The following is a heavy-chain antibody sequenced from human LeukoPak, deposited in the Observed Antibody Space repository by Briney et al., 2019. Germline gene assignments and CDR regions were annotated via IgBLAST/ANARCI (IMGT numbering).Heavy chain of an antibody. J-gene: IGHJ4*02. D-gene: IGHD5-24*01. Sequence: PGGSLRLSCAASGFTVSSNYMSWVRQAPGKGLEWVSVIYSGGSTYYADSVKGRFTISRDNSKNTLYLQMNTLRAEDTAVYYCARRGDGYDYDYWGQGTLVTVSS. CDR2: IYSGGST. CDR1: GFTVSSNY. CDR3: ARRGDGYDYDY. V-gene: IGHV3-53*01.